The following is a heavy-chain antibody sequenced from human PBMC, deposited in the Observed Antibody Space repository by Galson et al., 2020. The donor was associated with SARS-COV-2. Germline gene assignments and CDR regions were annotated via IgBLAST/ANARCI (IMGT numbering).Heavy chain of an antibody. D-gene: IGHD4-17*01. CDR2: INTHTGNP. CDR3: ARVRYYYGMDV. CDR1: GFTFTTYA. Sequence: ASVKVSCKASGFTFTTYAMNWVRQAPGRGLEWMGWINTHTGNPAYAQGFTGRFVFSLNTSVSTAYLQISSLKAEDTAGYYCARVRYYYGMDVWGQGTTVTVSS. J-gene: IGHJ6*02. V-gene: IGHV7-4-1*02.